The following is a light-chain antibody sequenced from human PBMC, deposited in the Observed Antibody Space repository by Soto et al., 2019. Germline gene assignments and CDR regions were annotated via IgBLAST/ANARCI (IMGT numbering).Light chain of an antibody. Sequence: EILMTQSPATLSVSPGDRGTRSCMASQSVTSNLAWYQQKPGQAPRLLIYGASSRATGIPDRFSGSGSGTEFTLTISSLQSEDFAVYYCQQYNNWPRTFGQGTKVDI. V-gene: IGKV3D-15*01. CDR2: GAS. CDR1: QSVTSN. J-gene: IGKJ1*01. CDR3: QQYNNWPRT.